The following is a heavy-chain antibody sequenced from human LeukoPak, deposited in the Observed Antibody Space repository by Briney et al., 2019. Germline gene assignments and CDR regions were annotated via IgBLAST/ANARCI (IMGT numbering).Heavy chain of an antibody. CDR3: ARSNHFWSGFLDT. CDR2: VDYSGNI. CDR1: GGSISSRDEN. J-gene: IGHJ4*02. Sequence: SETLSLTCTVVGGSISSRDENWNWIRQPPGKGLEWIGNVDYSGNIYYSPSLKSRALVSVDTSKNQVSLRLTSVTVADTAVYFCARSNHFWSGFLDTWGQGTLVTVSS. D-gene: IGHD3-3*02. V-gene: IGHV4-39*07.